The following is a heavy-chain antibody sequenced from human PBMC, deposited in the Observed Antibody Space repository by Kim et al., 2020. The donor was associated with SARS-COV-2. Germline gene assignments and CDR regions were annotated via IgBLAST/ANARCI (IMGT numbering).Heavy chain of an antibody. CDR3: ARVEWGGGYSGGGLDN. D-gene: IGHD5-12*01. CDR2: IWYDGSKK. J-gene: IGHJ4*02. Sequence: GGSLRLSCAASGFIFSSNGMHWVRQTPGKGLEWVGVIWYDGSKKYYADSVKGRFTISKDNSKNTSYLQMTSLRVEDTAMYFCARVEWGGGYSGGGLDNWGQGTMVTVSS. CDR1: GFIFSSNG. V-gene: IGHV3-33*01.